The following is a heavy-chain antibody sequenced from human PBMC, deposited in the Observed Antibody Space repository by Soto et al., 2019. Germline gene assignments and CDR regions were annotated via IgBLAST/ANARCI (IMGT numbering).Heavy chain of an antibody. Sequence: QVQLVESGGGVVQPGRSLRLSCAASGFTFSSYGMHWVRQAPGKGLEWVAVISYDGSNKYYADSVKGRFTISRDNSKNTRYLQMNSLRAEDTAVYYCARDFNHGYSSSWYDAGYFRGEDYWGQGTLVTVSS. J-gene: IGHJ4*02. CDR3: ARDFNHGYSSSWYDAGYFRGEDY. CDR1: GFTFSSYG. CDR2: ISYDGSNK. V-gene: IGHV3-30*03. D-gene: IGHD6-13*01.